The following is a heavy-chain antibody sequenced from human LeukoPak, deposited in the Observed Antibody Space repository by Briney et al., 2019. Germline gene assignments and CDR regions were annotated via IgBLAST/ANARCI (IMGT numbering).Heavy chain of an antibody. CDR2: ISGSGGST. Sequence: AGSLRLSCAASGFTFSSYARSWVGQAPGKGLEWVSAISGSGGSTYYADSVKGRFTISSDNSKNTLYLQMNSLRAEDTAVYYCAKDPLVRGVITYDYWGQGTLVSVSS. D-gene: IGHD3-10*01. CDR3: AKDPLVRGVITYDY. V-gene: IGHV3-23*01. CDR1: GFTFSSYA. J-gene: IGHJ4*02.